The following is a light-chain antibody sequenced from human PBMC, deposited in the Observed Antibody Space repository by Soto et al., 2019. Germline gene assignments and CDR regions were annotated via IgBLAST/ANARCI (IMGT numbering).Light chain of an antibody. CDR2: DAS. Sequence: ETGLTQSPATVSLSPGERGTLSCWASQSVSRYLAWYQQKPGQGPRLLIYDASNRANGIPARFSGSGSGTDFTLTISSLEPEDFAVYYCQQGSNWPLTFGGGTKVEIK. J-gene: IGKJ4*01. CDR3: QQGSNWPLT. CDR1: QSVSRY. V-gene: IGKV3-11*01.